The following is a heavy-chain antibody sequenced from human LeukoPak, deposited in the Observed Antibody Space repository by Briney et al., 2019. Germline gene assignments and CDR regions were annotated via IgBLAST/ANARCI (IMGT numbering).Heavy chain of an antibody. CDR2: ISSSSSYI. CDR3: ARDEQLVQGLLDY. D-gene: IGHD6-6*01. V-gene: IGHV3-21*01. Sequence: PGGSPRLSCAASGFTFSSYSMNWVRQAPGKGLEWVSSISSSSSYIYYADSVKGRFTISRDNAKNSLYLQMNSLRAEDTAVYYCARDEQLVQGLLDYWGQGTLVTVSS. CDR1: GFTFSSYS. J-gene: IGHJ4*02.